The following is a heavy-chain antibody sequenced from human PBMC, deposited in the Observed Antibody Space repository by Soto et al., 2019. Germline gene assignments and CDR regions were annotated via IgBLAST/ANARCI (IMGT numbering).Heavy chain of an antibody. J-gene: IGHJ4*02. V-gene: IGHV3-30*03. Sequence: QVQLVESGGGVVQPGRSLRLSCAASGFTFSNYAMHWVRQAPGKGLEWVAVISFDGGNKYYADSVKGRFTMSRDNSKNTLHLQMNSLRPEDTAVYYCARIKGGYTYGYCVDYWGQGTLVTVSS. CDR3: ARIKGGYTYGYCVDY. CDR2: ISFDGGNK. D-gene: IGHD5-18*01. CDR1: GFTFSNYA.